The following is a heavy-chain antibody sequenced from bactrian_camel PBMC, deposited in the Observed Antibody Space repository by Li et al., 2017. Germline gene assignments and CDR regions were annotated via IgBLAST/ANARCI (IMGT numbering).Heavy chain of an antibody. CDR3: AAARHAYRDSSYALNRQRYND. J-gene: IGHJ4*01. D-gene: IGHD1*01. CDR2: IDNDGTT. CDR1: GFTVNTYC. Sequence: HVQLVESGGGSVQAGGSLRLSCLVSGFTVNTYCMGWFRGSEREGVAAIDNDGTTSYADSAKGRFSISQDNAANTVYLQMNSLKPDDTGMYYCAAARHAYRDSSYALNRQRYNDWGQGTQVTVS. V-gene: IGHV3S9*01.